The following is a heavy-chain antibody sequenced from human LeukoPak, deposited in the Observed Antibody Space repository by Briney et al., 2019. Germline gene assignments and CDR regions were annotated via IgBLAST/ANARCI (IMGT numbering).Heavy chain of an antibody. CDR2: INQDGSDK. CDR1: GFTVSSNY. D-gene: IGHD6-19*01. J-gene: IGHJ4*02. V-gene: IGHV3-7*01. Sequence: PGGSLRLSCAASGFTVSSNYMSWVRQAPGKGLEWVGNINQDGSDKSSVDSVDSVRGRFSISRDNARNSVYLQMNSLRAEDTAVYYCARDVGSGWFDYWGQGSLVTVSS. CDR3: ARDVGSGWFDY.